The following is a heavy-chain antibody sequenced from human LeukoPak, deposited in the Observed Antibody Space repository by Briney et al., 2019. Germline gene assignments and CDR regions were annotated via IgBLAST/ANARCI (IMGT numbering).Heavy chain of an antibody. V-gene: IGHV4-59*01. Sequence: SETLSLTCTVSGGSISGYYWSWIRQPPGKGLEWIGYIYYSGSTNYNPSLKSRVSISVDTSKNQFSLKLSSVTAADTAVYYCARSRRIAYSISYNWFDPWGQGTLVTVSS. CDR2: IYYSGST. CDR1: GGSISGYY. CDR3: ARSRRIAYSISYNWFDP. D-gene: IGHD6-6*01. J-gene: IGHJ5*02.